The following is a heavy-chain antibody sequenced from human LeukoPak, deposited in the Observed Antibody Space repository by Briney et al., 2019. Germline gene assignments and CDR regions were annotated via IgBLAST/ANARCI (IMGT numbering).Heavy chain of an antibody. CDR3: AKQQQLVREFDY. D-gene: IGHD6-13*01. J-gene: IGHJ4*02. V-gene: IGHV3-23*01. CDR1: GFTFSSYV. Sequence: PGGSLRLSCAASGFTFSSYVMSWVRQAPGKGLEWVSAISGSGGSTYYADSVKGRFTISRDNSKNTLYLQMNSLRAEDTAVYYCAKQQQLVREFDYWGQGTLVTVSS. CDR2: ISGSGGST.